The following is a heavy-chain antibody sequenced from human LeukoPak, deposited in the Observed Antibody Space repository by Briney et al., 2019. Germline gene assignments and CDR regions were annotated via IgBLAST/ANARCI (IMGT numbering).Heavy chain of an antibody. D-gene: IGHD3-9*01. CDR3: ARDQGYYDILTGYPTYYYYGMDV. J-gene: IGHJ6*02. CDR2: IYSGGSK. V-gene: IGHV3-66*01. CDR1: GFTVSSNY. Sequence: GGSLRLSCAASGFTVSSNYMSWVRQAPGKGLEWVSVIYSGGSKYYADSVKRRFTISRDNSMNTLYLQMNSLIAEDTAVYYCARDQGYYDILTGYPTYYYYGMDVWGQGTTVTVSS.